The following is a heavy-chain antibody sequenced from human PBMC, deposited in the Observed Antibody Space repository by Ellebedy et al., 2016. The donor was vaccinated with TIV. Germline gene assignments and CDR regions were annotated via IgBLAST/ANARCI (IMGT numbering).Heavy chain of an antibody. D-gene: IGHD1-26*01. CDR3: AREGGVGAIILFDY. Sequence: GGSLRLSCAASGFTFSDYYMSWIRQAPGKGLEWVSSISSSSSYIYYADSVKGRFTISRDNAKNSLYLQMNSLRAEDTAVYYCAREGGVGAIILFDYWGQGTLVTVSS. J-gene: IGHJ4*02. V-gene: IGHV3-11*06. CDR1: GFTFSDYY. CDR2: ISSSSSYI.